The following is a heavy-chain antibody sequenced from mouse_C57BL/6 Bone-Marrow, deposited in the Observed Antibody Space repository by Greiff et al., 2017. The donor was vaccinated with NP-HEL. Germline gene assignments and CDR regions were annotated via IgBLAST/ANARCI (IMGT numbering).Heavy chain of an antibody. CDR1: GFSLTSYG. Sequence: QVQLKESGPGLVQPSQSLSITCTVSGFSLTSYGVHWVRQSPGKGLEWLGVIWRGGSTDYNAAFMSRLSITKENSKSQVFFKMNSLQADDTAIYYCAKNKYYYGSLDYWGQGTTLTVSS. D-gene: IGHD1-1*01. J-gene: IGHJ2*01. CDR2: IWRGGST. CDR3: AKNKYYYGSLDY. V-gene: IGHV2-5*01.